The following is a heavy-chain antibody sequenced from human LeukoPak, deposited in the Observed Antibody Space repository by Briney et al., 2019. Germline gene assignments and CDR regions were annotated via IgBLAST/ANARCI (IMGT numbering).Heavy chain of an antibody. CDR1: GFTVSSNY. D-gene: IGHD3-10*01. V-gene: IGHV3-53*01. Sequence: GGSLRPSCAASGFTVSSNYMSWVRQAPGKGLEWVSVIYSGGSTYYADSVKGRFTISRDNSKNTLYLQMNSLRAEDTAVYYCARESSMVRGVILTRYFDYWGQGTLVTVSS. CDR2: IYSGGST. CDR3: ARESSMVRGVILTRYFDY. J-gene: IGHJ4*02.